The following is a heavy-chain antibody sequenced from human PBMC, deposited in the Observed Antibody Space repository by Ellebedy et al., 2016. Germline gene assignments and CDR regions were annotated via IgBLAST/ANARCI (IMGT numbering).Heavy chain of an antibody. J-gene: IGHJ4*02. CDR2: VNNEGYFT. CDR1: GFPFNTHW. CDR3: AGDLVLGSGSNYY. V-gene: IGHV3-74*01. Sequence: GESLKISCAASGFPFNTHWMHWVRQAPGKGLMWVSRVNNEGYFTNYADSVRGRFTISRDNARNTLYLQMNSLTLDDTAVYYCAGDLVLGSGSNYYWGLGTLVTVSS. D-gene: IGHD3-10*01.